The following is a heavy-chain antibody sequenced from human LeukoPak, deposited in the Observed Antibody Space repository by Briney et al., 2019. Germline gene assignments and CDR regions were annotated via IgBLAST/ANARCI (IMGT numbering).Heavy chain of an antibody. V-gene: IGHV1-69*13. Sequence: ASVKVSCKASGGTFSSYAISWVRQAPGQGLEWMGGIIPIFGTANYAQKFQGRVTITADESTSTAYMELSSQRSEDTAVYYCARDDPHDSSGYDDYWGQGTLVTVSS. J-gene: IGHJ4*02. CDR1: GGTFSSYA. D-gene: IGHD3-22*01. CDR3: ARDDPHDSSGYDDY. CDR2: IIPIFGTA.